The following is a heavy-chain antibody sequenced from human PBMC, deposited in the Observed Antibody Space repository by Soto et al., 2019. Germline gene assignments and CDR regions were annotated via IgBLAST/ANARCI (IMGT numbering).Heavy chain of an antibody. CDR1: GYTFTRYG. Sequence: QVQLVQSGAEVKNPGASVKVSCKASGYTFTRYGIGWARQAPGQGLEWMGWINTYNGNTNYAQNVQGRVTLTTDKSTSTANMEVRSLRSNDTAIYYCARVDVYVTPSPQDVWAKGTTVIVSS. CDR2: INTYNGNT. V-gene: IGHV1-18*01. J-gene: IGHJ6*04. D-gene: IGHD3-16*01. CDR3: ARVDVYVTPSPQDV.